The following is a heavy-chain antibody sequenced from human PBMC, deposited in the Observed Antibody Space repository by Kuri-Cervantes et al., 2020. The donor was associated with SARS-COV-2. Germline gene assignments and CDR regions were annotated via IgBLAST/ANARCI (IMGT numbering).Heavy chain of an antibody. J-gene: IGHJ6*02. CDR1: GFNFSRTD. D-gene: IGHD1-26*01. Sequence: GGSLRLSCAASGFNFSRTDMHWVRQAPGKGLEWVALISHDGKNKKCIASGKGRFTISRDNSKNTLYLQMNSLRAEDTAVYYCAREGVVGATTYYYYGMDVWGQGTTVTVSS. V-gene: IGHV3-30*03. CDR2: ISHDGKNK. CDR3: AREGVVGATTYYYYGMDV.